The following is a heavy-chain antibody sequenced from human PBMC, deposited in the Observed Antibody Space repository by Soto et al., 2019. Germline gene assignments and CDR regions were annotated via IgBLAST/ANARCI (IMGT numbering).Heavy chain of an antibody. CDR2: ISSDSTKT. CDR1: GFTFNSYG. D-gene: IGHD1-26*01. J-gene: IGHJ6*02. V-gene: IGHV3-30*03. CDR3: ARTRSAWSDFHYYSLDV. Sequence: QVQLVESGGGVVQPGRSLRLSCAASGFTFNSYGMHWVRQGPGNGLEWVAFISSDSTKTYYADSVKGRFTISRDNSNSALYVQMNSLTGEDTAVYYCARTRSAWSDFHYYSLDVWGQGTTVTVSS.